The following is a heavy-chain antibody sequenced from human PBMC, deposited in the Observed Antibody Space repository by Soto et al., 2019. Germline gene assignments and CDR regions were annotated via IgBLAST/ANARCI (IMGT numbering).Heavy chain of an antibody. CDR1: GFAFSDFP. D-gene: IGHD3-10*01. J-gene: IGHJ4*02. Sequence: DVQLLESGGGLVQPAGSLRLSCAASGFAFSDFPMSWARQAPGKGLEWVSSIGVKGGDIHYAEAVQGRFTVSRDGYKNTFYLQMDSLGAEDTATYYCASLGGSSTYYNGYWGRGTLVTVSS. V-gene: IGHV3-23*01. CDR3: ASLGGSSTYYNGY. CDR2: IGVKGGDI.